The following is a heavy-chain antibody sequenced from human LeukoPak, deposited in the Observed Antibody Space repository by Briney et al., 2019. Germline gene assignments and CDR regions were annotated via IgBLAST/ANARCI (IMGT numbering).Heavy chain of an antibody. CDR3: ARGSTSRIRKGFDY. CDR1: GGSISSSNW. Sequence: PSGTLSLTCAVSGGSISSSNWWRWVRQPPGKGLEWIGEIYHSGSTNYNPSLKSRVTISVDKSKNQFSLKLSSVTAADTAVYYCARGSTSRIRKGFDYWGQGTLVTVSS. V-gene: IGHV4-4*02. CDR2: IYHSGST. D-gene: IGHD5/OR15-5a*01. J-gene: IGHJ4*02.